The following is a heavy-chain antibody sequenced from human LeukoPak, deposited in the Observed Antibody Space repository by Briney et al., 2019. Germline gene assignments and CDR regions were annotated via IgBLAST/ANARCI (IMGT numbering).Heavy chain of an antibody. CDR3: VRSAVGGYGYDY. J-gene: IGHJ4*02. D-gene: IGHD5-18*01. CDR1: GYSFISNW. Sequence: GESLKISCKGSGYSFISNWIGWVRQMPGKGLEGMGIIHPGDSDTRYSPSFQGQVTISADSSISTAYLQWNSLKASDTAMYYCVRSAVGGYGYDYWGQGILVTVSS. V-gene: IGHV5-51*01. CDR2: IHPGDSDT.